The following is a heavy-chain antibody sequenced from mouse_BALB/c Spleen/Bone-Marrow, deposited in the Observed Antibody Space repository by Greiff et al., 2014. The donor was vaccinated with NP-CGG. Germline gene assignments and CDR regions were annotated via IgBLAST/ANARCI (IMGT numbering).Heavy chain of an antibody. CDR1: GFTFSSYG. J-gene: IGHJ4*01. Sequence: EVQLVESGGGLVQPGGSLKLSCAASGFTFSSYGMSWVRQTPDKRLELVATINSNGGSTYYPDSVKGRFTISRDNAKNTLYLQMSSLKSEDTAMYDCARDYYGSSYAMDYWGQGTSVTVSS. V-gene: IGHV5-6-3*01. CDR3: ARDYYGSSYAMDY. D-gene: IGHD1-1*01. CDR2: INSNGGST.